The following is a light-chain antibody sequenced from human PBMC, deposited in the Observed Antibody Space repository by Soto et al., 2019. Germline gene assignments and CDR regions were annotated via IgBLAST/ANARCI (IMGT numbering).Light chain of an antibody. CDR2: DAS. V-gene: IGKV3-11*01. J-gene: IGKJ5*01. CDR1: QSFSSY. CDR3: QQRSNWPPVIT. Sequence: EIVLTQTPATLSLSPGERATLSCRASQSFSSYLAWYQQKPGQAPRLLTYDASKRATGIPARFSGRGSGTDFSLTIRSLEPEDVSVYYCQQRSNWPPVITFGQGTRLEIK.